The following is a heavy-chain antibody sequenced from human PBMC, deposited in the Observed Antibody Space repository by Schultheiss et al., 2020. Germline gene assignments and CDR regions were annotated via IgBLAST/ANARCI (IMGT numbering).Heavy chain of an antibody. CDR1: GYTFTGYY. V-gene: IGHV1-2*06. J-gene: IGHJ3*02. CDR2: INPNSGGT. D-gene: IGHD6-13*01. Sequence: ASVKVSCKASGYTFTGYYMHWVRQAPGQGLEWMGRINPNSGGTNYAQKFQGRVTMTRDTSISTAYMELSRLRSDDMAVYYCAREQPAAATNAFDIWGQGTMVTVAS. CDR3: AREQPAAATNAFDI.